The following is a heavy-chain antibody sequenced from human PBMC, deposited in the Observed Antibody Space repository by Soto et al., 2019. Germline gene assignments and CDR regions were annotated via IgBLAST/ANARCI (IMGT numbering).Heavy chain of an antibody. J-gene: IGHJ5*01. V-gene: IGHV3-33*01. Sequence: QVQLVESGGGVVQPGRSLRLSCAASGFTFSNYGMHWVRQSPGQGLDWVAVIWYDGSNKYHADSVKGRFTISRDNSKNTLYLQMNSLTAEDTAMYYCARAGASSVAGFDFWGQGTLVTVSS. CDR2: IWYDGSNK. CDR3: ARAGASSVAGFDF. CDR1: GFTFSNYG.